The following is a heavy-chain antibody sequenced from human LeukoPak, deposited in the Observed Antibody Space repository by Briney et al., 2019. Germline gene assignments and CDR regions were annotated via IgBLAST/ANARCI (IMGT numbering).Heavy chain of an antibody. V-gene: IGHV3-23*01. CDR2: ISGSSDNT. CDR1: VFTFSSYS. Sequence: GWSLRLSYAASVFTFSSYSMSWVRQAPAKGLEWVSAISGSSDNTYYADAVRGRFTISRDNSKNTLHLQMKSRRAEAAAVYYCAKDHYDSSGYDAFDIWGQGTLVTVSS. D-gene: IGHD3-22*01. J-gene: IGHJ3*02. CDR3: AKDHYDSSGYDAFDI.